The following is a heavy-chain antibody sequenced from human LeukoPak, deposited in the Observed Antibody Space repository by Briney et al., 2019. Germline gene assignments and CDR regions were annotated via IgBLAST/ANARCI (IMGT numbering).Heavy chain of an antibody. CDR3: AKDYRSSYYYGMDV. Sequence: PGGSLRLSCAASGFTFSSYGMHWVRQAPGKGLEWVAVISYDGSNKYYADSVKGRFTISRDNSKNTLYLQMNSLRAEDTAVYYCAKDYRSSYYYGMDVWGQGTTVTVS. V-gene: IGHV3-30*18. CDR1: GFTFSSYG. CDR2: ISYDGSNK. J-gene: IGHJ6*02. D-gene: IGHD6-13*01.